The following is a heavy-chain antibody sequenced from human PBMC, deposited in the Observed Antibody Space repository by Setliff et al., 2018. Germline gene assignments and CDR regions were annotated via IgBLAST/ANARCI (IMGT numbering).Heavy chain of an antibody. D-gene: IGHD2-21*02. CDR2: ISSSSSYT. Sequence: GGSLRLSCAASGFTFSGYSMNWVRQAPGKGLEWVSYISSSSSYTNYADSVKGRFTISRDNAKNSLYLQMNSLRAEDTAVYYCARAIVVTAIHDYWGQGTLVTVSS. J-gene: IGHJ4*02. CDR3: ARAIVVTAIHDY. V-gene: IGHV3-21*05. CDR1: GFTFSGYS.